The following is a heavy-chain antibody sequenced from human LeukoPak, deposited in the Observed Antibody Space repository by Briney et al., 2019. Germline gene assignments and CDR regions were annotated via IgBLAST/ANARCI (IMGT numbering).Heavy chain of an antibody. D-gene: IGHD6-19*01. CDR2: IYSGGST. J-gene: IGHJ4*02. CDR1: GFTVSSNY. CDR3: ARQYSSGWYYFDY. Sequence: GGSLRLSCAASGFTVSSNYMSWVRQAPGKGLEWVSVIYSGGSTYYADSVKGRFTISRDNSKNTLYLQMNSLRAEDTAVYYCARQYSSGWYYFDYWGQGTLVTVSS. V-gene: IGHV3-66*04.